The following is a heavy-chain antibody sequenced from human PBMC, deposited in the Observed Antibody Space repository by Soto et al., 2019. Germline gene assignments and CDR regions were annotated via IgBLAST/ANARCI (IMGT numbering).Heavy chain of an antibody. CDR1: GFTVSSNS. J-gene: IGHJ4*02. CDR3: ARSSKSAGPLTR. CDR2: IYSGGST. V-gene: IGHV3-53*02. Sequence: EVQLVETGGGLIQPGGSLRLSCAASGFTVSSNSMSWVRQAPGKGLEWVSVIYSGGSTYYADSVKGRFTISRDNSKNTLYLQMNSLRAEDTAVYYCARSSKSAGPLTRWGQGTLVTVSS. D-gene: IGHD3-9*01.